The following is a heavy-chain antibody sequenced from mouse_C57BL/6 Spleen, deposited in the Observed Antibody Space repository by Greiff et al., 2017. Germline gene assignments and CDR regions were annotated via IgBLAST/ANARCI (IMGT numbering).Heavy chain of an antibody. D-gene: IGHD2-3*01. Sequence: EVQGVESGGGLVQPGGSLSLSCAASGFTFTDYYMSWVRQPPGKALEWLGFIRNKANGYTTEYSASVKGRFTISRDNSQSILYLQMSALRAEDSATYYCASLVTTLYYYAMDYWGQGTSVTVSS. V-gene: IGHV7-3*01. CDR1: GFTFTDYY. CDR2: IRNKANGYTT. J-gene: IGHJ4*01. CDR3: ASLVTTLYYYAMDY.